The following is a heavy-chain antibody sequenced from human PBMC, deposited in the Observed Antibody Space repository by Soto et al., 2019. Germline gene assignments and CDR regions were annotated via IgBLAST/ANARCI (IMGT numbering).Heavy chain of an antibody. CDR1: GFTFNNFG. V-gene: IGHV3-23*01. D-gene: IGHD3-10*01. J-gene: IGHJ6*01. Sequence: EVQLLESGGDLVQPGGSLRLSCAGSGFTFNNFGMTWVRQAPGKGLEWVSAISGGGGSTYYADSVKGRFSISRDNSKNTMYMQMDSLXXXXTALYYCAKDRSYXXRWYSPDXWXXGTXXXVXS. CDR3: AKDRSYXXRWYSPDX. CDR2: ISGGGGST.